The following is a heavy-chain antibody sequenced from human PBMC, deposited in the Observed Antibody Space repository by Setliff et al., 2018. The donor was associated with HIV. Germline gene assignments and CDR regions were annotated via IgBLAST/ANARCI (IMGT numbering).Heavy chain of an antibody. D-gene: IGHD3-10*01. CDR3: ARESMLRGLRHAVDI. CDR1: GGSINSGGYY. CDR2: IYYIGGA. Sequence: KPSETLSLTCTVSGGSINSGGYYWTWVRQHPGKGLQWIGYIYYIGGAYYNPSLKSRVTISLDTSKNHFPLNLSSVTAADTAVYYCARESMLRGLRHAVDIWGQGTMVTVSS. V-gene: IGHV4-31*03. J-gene: IGHJ3*02.